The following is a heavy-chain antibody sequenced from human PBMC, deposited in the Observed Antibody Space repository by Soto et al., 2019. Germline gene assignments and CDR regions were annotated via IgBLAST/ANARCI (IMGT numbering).Heavy chain of an antibody. D-gene: IGHD4-17*01. CDR1: GFTFSSYS. J-gene: IGHJ3*02. V-gene: IGHV3-33*06. CDR3: VHDYGDYKFDI. Sequence: GGSLRLSCAASGFTFSSYSMHWVRQAPGKGLEWVAAIWSHGRNEYYADSVKGRFTISRDNSKNTLYLQMNSLRAEDTAVYYCVHDYGDYKFDIWGQGTMVTVSS. CDR2: IWSHGRNE.